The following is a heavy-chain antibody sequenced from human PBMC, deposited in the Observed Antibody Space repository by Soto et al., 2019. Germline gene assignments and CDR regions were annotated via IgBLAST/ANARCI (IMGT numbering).Heavy chain of an antibody. Sequence: EVQLVESGGGLVQPGGSLRLSCAATGFTFSTYWMHWVRQGPGKGLVWVSRISTDGSSTTYADSVKGRFTISRDNAKNTLYLQMNSLRAEDTAVYDCARATGSNPPFDYWGQGSLVTVSS. CDR3: ARATGSNPPFDY. CDR1: GFTFSTYW. J-gene: IGHJ4*02. CDR2: ISTDGSST. D-gene: IGHD2-2*01. V-gene: IGHV3-74*01.